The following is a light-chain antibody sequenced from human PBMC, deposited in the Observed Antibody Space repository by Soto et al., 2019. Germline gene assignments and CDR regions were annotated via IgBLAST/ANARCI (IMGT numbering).Light chain of an antibody. CDR3: QTWATGIRV. CDR1: SGHSDYA. J-gene: IGLJ3*02. CDR2: VKSDGSH. V-gene: IGLV4-69*01. Sequence: QLVLTQSPSASASLGASVKLTCTLSSGHSDYAIAWHQQAEKGPRCLMKVKSDGSHSKGDGIPDRFSGSSSGAERYLTISSLQSEDEADYYCQTWATGIRVFGGGTKLTVL.